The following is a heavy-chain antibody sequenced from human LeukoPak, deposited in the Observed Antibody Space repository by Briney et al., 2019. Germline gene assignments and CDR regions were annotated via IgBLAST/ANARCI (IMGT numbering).Heavy chain of an antibody. V-gene: IGHV5-51*01. CDR1: GYSFTSYW. J-gene: IGHJ3*02. CDR3: ARRRGWERWLQIEAFDI. Sequence: GESLKISCKGSGYSFTSYWIGWVRQMPGKGLEWMGIIYPGDSDTRYSPSFQGQVTISADKSISTAYLQWSSLKASDTAMYYCARRRGWERWLQIEAFDIWGQGTMVTVSS. D-gene: IGHD5-24*01. CDR2: IYPGDSDT.